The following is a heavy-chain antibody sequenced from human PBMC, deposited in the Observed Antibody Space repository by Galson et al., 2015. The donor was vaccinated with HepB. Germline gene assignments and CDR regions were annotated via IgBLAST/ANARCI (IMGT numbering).Heavy chain of an antibody. D-gene: IGHD4-11*01. V-gene: IGHV3-23*01. CDR1: GFTFSSYA. Sequence: LRLSCAASGFTFSSYAMSWVRQAPGKGLEWVSAISGSGGSTYYADSVKGRFTISRDNSKNTLYLQMNSLRAEDTAVYYCAKTSEATVSPFDYWGQGTLVTVSS. J-gene: IGHJ4*02. CDR2: ISGSGGST. CDR3: AKTSEATVSPFDY.